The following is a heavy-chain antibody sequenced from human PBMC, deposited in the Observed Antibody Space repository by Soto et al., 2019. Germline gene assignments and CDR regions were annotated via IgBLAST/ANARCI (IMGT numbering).Heavy chain of an antibody. J-gene: IGHJ4*02. V-gene: IGHV1-18*01. Sequence: ASVKVSCKASGYTFTSYGISWVRQAPGQGLEWMGWISAYNGNTNFAQRLQGRVTMTTEASTSTAYMELRSLRSDDTAVYYCARGSSPVDFDYWGQGTLVTVSS. CDR3: ARGSSPVDFDY. CDR1: GYTFTSYG. CDR2: ISAYNGNT. D-gene: IGHD6-13*01.